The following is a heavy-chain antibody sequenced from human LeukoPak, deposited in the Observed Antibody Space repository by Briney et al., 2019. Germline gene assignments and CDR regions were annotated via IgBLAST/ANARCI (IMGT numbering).Heavy chain of an antibody. CDR2: TYHRGGT. CDR3: ARNAAREYFFDY. D-gene: IGHD2-15*01. J-gene: IGHJ4*02. Sequence: SETLSLTCSVSGGSISSSNWWSWVRQPPGKGLEWIGETYHRGGTNYNPSLKSRVTISVDKSKNQFSLKLSSVTAADTAVYYCARNAAREYFFDYWGQGTLVTVSS. V-gene: IGHV4-4*02. CDR1: GGSISSSNW.